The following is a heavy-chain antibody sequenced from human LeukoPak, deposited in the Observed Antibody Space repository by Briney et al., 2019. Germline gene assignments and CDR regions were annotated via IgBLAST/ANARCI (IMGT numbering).Heavy chain of an antibody. Sequence: GGSLRLSCAASGFSFSDSYMSWLRRAPGKGLEWVSGISWNSGSIGYADSVKGRFTISRDNAKNSLYLQMNSLRAEDTALYYCAKDTMVRGVMPPIFDYWGQGTLVTVSS. J-gene: IGHJ4*02. D-gene: IGHD3-10*01. V-gene: IGHV3-9*01. CDR3: AKDTMVRGVMPPIFDY. CDR2: ISWNSGSI. CDR1: GFSFSDSY.